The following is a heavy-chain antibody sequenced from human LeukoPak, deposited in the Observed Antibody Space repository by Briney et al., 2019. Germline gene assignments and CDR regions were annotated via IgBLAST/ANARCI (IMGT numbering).Heavy chain of an antibody. J-gene: IGHJ3*01. CDR3: AKEPTMASFDV. CDR2: ISSSGSTI. D-gene: IGHD3-10*01. CDR1: GFTFSDYY. V-gene: IGHV3-11*04. Sequence: GGSLRLSCAASGFTFSDYYMSWIRQAPGKGLEWVSYISSSGSTIYYADSVKGRFTISRDNAKNSLYLQMNSLRAEDTAVYYCAKEPTMASFDVWGQGTMVTVSS.